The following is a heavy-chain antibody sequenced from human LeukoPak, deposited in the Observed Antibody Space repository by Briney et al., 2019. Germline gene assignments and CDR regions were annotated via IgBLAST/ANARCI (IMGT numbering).Heavy chain of an antibody. CDR2: IYPGDSDT. V-gene: IGHV5-51*01. J-gene: IGHJ2*01. Sequence: GESLKISCKGSGYSFTSYWIGWVRQMPGKGLEWMGIIYPGDSDTRYSPSFQGQVTISADKSISTAYLQWSSLKASDTAMYYCARQVNGDYVDWYFDLWGRGTLVTVSS. CDR1: GYSFTSYW. CDR3: ARQVNGDYVDWYFDL. D-gene: IGHD4-17*01.